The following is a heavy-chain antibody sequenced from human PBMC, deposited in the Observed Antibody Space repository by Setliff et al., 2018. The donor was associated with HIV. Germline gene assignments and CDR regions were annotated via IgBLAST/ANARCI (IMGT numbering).Heavy chain of an antibody. CDR3: ARDRAVPWGGSSSPFDY. Sequence: PSETLSLTCTVSGGPISSYYWSWIRQPAGKGLEWIGRIYTSGSTNYNPSLKSRVTMSVDTSKNQFSLKLSSVTAADTAVYYCARDRAVPWGGSSSPFDYWGQGTLVTVSS. CDR2: IYTSGST. CDR1: GGPISSYY. J-gene: IGHJ4*02. D-gene: IGHD6-6*01. V-gene: IGHV4-4*07.